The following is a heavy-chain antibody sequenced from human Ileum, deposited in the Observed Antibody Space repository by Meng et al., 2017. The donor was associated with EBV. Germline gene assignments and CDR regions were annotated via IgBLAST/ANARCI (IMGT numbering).Heavy chain of an antibody. D-gene: IGHD2-8*01. CDR1: GFTFSDYY. CDR3: AKRAGQQMVNWKFDL. V-gene: IGHV3-11*01. Sequence: QVQLLESGGGLVKPGGSLRLSCSASGFTFSDYYMNWIRQAPGQGLEWVSSITYGGSSIYYADSVKGRFTISRDDAKNSLSLQMNSLRAEDTAVYYCAKRAGQQMVNWKFDLWGRGTLVTVSS. J-gene: IGHJ2*01. CDR2: ITYGGSSI.